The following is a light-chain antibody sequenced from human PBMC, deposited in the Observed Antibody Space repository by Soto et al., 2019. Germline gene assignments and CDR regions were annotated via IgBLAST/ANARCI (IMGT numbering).Light chain of an antibody. Sequence: EIVMTQSPATLSVSPGDRATLSCRASQSVTSSYLAWYQQKPGQAPRLLIYSASSRATGVPDRFSGSGSGTDFTLTINRLEPEDFAVYYCQQYGSSLWTFGQGTKVDIK. CDR1: QSVTSSY. CDR2: SAS. CDR3: QQYGSSLWT. V-gene: IGKV3-20*01. J-gene: IGKJ1*01.